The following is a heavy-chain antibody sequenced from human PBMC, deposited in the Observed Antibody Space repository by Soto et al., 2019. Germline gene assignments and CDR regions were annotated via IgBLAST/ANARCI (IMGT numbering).Heavy chain of an antibody. D-gene: IGHD4-4*01. V-gene: IGHV5-51*01. J-gene: IGHJ6*02. CDR1: GYSFSTYW. CDR2: IYPGDSDS. Sequence: PXESLKIFWKASGYSFSTYWLVWVRQMPGKGVDWMGVIYPGDSDSRYNPSFQGHVTISADKSISTAYLQWSSLRASDSAIYYCAGHASSRTSNYDYYAVDFWGLGTTVTVSS. CDR3: AGHASSRTSNYDYYAVDF.